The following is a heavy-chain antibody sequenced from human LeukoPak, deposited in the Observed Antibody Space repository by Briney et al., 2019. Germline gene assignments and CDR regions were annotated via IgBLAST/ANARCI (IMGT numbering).Heavy chain of an antibody. CDR3: ARLRSHTRSSVN. CDR2: IIPIFGTA. Sequence: ASVKVSCKASGYTFTSYAISWVRQAPGQGLEWMGRIIPIFGTANYAQKFQGRVTITTDESTSTAYMELSSLRSEDTAVYYCARLRSHTRSSVNWGQGTLVTVSS. V-gene: IGHV1-69*05. D-gene: IGHD3-10*01. CDR1: GYTFTSYA. J-gene: IGHJ4*02.